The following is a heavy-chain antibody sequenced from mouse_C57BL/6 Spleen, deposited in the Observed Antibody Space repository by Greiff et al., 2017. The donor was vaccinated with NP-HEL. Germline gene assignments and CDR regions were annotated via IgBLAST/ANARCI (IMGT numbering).Heavy chain of an antibody. CDR1: GYTFTDYE. CDR3: TREGDYGSSLAWFAY. Sequence: QVQLQQSGAELVRPGASVTLSCKASGYTFTDYEMHWVKQTPVHGLEWIGALDPETGGTAYNQKFKGKAILTADKSSSTAYMELRSLTSEDSAVYYCTREGDYGSSLAWFAYWGQGTLVTVSA. CDR2: LDPETGGT. D-gene: IGHD1-1*01. V-gene: IGHV1-15*01. J-gene: IGHJ3*01.